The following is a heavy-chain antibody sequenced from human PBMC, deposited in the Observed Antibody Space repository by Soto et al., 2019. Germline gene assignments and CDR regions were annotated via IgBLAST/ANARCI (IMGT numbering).Heavy chain of an antibody. J-gene: IGHJ4*02. CDR3: AKDPRAYSTHMGYFSDH. CDR2: LDAGDTT. CDR1: GFTFSRHA. D-gene: IGHD6-13*01. V-gene: IGHV3-23*01. Sequence: EVQLLESGGGLVQPGGSLRLSCAAPGFTFSRHAMSWVRQAPGEGLEWVSTLDAGDTTYYADSVKGRFTISRDNARNTLSLQMNSLRVEDTAVYYCAKDPRAYSTHMGYFSDHWGQGTLVTVSS.